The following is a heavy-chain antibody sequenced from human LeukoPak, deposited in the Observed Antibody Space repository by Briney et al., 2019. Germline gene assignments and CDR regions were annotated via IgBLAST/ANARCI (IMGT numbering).Heavy chain of an antibody. D-gene: IGHD3-22*01. V-gene: IGHV4-59*08. J-gene: IGHJ6*03. Sequence: SETLSLTCTVSGGSISSYYWSWIRQPPGKGLQWIGYIHYSGSTNYNPSLKSRVTISVDTSKNQFSLKLSSVTAADTAVYYCARRGHYYYDSSGIGYYMDVWGKGTTVTVSS. CDR3: ARRGHYYYDSSGIGYYMDV. CDR2: IHYSGST. CDR1: GGSISSYY.